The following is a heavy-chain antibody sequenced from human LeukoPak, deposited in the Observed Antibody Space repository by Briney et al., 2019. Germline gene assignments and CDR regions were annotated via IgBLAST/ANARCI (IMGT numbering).Heavy chain of an antibody. CDR1: GFTFSTYA. Sequence: GGSLRLSCAASGFTFSTYAMHWVRQAPGKGLEWVSAIGSSSIYIYYADSVKGRFTISRDNAKNSLYLQMNSLRAEDTAVYYCARRGGYDYYMDVWGKGTTVTVSS. CDR3: ARRGGYDYYMDV. J-gene: IGHJ6*03. CDR2: IGSSSIYI. D-gene: IGHD2-15*01. V-gene: IGHV3-21*01.